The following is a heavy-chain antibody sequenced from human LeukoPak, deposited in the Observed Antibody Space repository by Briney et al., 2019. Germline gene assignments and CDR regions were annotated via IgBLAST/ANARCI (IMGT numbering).Heavy chain of an antibody. Sequence: TGGSLRLSCAASGFTFSSYSMNWVRQAPGKGLEWVSYISSSSSTIYYADSVKGRFTISRDNAKNSLYLQMNSLRAEDTAVYYCARDKLGPADYMDVWGKGTTVTVSS. V-gene: IGHV3-48*01. CDR1: GFTFSSYS. CDR2: ISSSSSTI. J-gene: IGHJ6*03. D-gene: IGHD4-23*01. CDR3: ARDKLGPADYMDV.